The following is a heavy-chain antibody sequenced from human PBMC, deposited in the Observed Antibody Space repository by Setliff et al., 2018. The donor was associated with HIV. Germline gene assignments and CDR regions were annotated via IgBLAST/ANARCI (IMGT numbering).Heavy chain of an antibody. D-gene: IGHD3-3*01. V-gene: IGHV3-33*06. J-gene: IGHJ6*02. CDR1: GFTFSSYG. CDR3: AKDLVEGVDSTSYYYVMDV. Sequence: PGGSLRLSCAASGFTFSSYGMHWVRQAPGKGLEWVAVIWYDGNNKYYADSVKGRFTISRDNSKNTLYLQMNSLRAEDTAVYYCAKDLVEGVDSTSYYYVMDVWGQGTPVTVS. CDR2: IWYDGNNK.